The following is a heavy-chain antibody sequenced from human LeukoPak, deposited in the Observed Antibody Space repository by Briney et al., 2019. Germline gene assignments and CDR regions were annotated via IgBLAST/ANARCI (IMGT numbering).Heavy chain of an antibody. CDR3: AKEFSGGWSFDY. CDR1: GFSFSNYA. D-gene: IGHD6-19*01. J-gene: IGHJ4*02. V-gene: IGHV3-23*01. CDR2: LSNRGGNT. Sequence: GGSLMLSCAASGFSFSNYAMSWVRQAPGEGLEWVSGLSNRGGNTIYADSVKGRFTISRDNSKSTLFLQMNSLRAEDTAVYFCAKEFSGGWSFDYWGQGTLVTVSS.